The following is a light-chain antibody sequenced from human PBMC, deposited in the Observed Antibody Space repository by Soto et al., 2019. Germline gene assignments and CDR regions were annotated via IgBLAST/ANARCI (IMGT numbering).Light chain of an antibody. V-gene: IGLV2-14*01. CDR2: DVR. Sequence: QSVLTQPASVSGSPGQSITISCTGTSSDVGGYNYVSWHQQHPGRAPKLMIFDVRNRPSGVSNRFSGFKSGNTASLTISGLQAEDEADYYCSSYASTSTYVFGTGTKVTVL. J-gene: IGLJ1*01. CDR1: SSDVGGYNY. CDR3: SSYASTSTYV.